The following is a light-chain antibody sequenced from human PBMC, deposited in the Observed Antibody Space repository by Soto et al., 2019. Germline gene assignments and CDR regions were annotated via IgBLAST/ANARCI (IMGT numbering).Light chain of an antibody. J-gene: IGKJ1*01. Sequence: EIVMTQSPATLSVSPGERATLSCRASQSLSSNLAWYQQKPGQAPRLLIYDVSTRATGIPARFSGSGSGTEFTLTISSLQSEDFAVYYCQQYGNWPRTFGQGTRWIS. CDR3: QQYGNWPRT. V-gene: IGKV3-15*01. CDR1: QSLSSN. CDR2: DVS.